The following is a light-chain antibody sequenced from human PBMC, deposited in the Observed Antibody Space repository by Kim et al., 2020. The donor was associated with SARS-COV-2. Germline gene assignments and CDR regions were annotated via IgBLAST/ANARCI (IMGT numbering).Light chain of an antibody. J-gene: IGKJ4*01. CDR1: QSISSW. CDR3: QQYNSYST. V-gene: IGKV1-5*03. Sequence: SASVGDRVTITCRTSQSISSWLAWYQQKPGKAPKLLIDKSASLESGVPSRFSGSVSGTEFTLTISSPQPDDFATYYCQQYNSYSTFGGGTKVDIK. CDR2: KSA.